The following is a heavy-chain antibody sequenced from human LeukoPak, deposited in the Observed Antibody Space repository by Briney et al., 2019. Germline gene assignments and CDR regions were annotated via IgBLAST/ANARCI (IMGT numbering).Heavy chain of an antibody. CDR3: ARAPGYSSGWYDAFDI. D-gene: IGHD6-19*01. J-gene: IGHJ3*02. V-gene: IGHV1-46*01. Sequence: ASVKVSCKASGYTFTSYYMHWVRQAPGQGLEWMGIINPSGDSTSYAQKFQGRVTMTRDTSTSTVYMELSSLRSEDTAVYYCARAPGYSSGWYDAFDIWGQGTMVTVSS. CDR1: GYTFTSYY. CDR2: INPSGDST.